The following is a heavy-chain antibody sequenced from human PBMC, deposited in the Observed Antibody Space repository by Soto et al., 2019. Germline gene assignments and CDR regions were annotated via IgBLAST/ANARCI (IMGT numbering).Heavy chain of an antibody. Sequence: ASVKVSCKASGYTFTGYYMHWVRQAPGQGLEWMGWINPNSGGTNYAQKFQGWVTMTRDTSISTAYMELSRLRSDDTAVYYCARGRYCSGGSCYPAAFDIWGQGTMVTVS. D-gene: IGHD2-15*01. CDR2: INPNSGGT. J-gene: IGHJ3*02. V-gene: IGHV1-2*04. CDR1: GYTFTGYY. CDR3: ARGRYCSGGSCYPAAFDI.